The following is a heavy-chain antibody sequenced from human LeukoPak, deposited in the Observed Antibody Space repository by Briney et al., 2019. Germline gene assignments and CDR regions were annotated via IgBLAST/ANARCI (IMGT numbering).Heavy chain of an antibody. J-gene: IGHJ4*02. CDR3: ARAPLYTSGWYYFNS. CDR2: IHPNTGST. Sequence: GASVRVSCKASGDTFTGYYVHWVRQAPGQGLEWMGRIHPNTGSTHYAEKFEGRATMTRDTSITTAHMELTRLRSDDTAVYYCARAPLYTSGWYYFNSWGQGTLVTVSS. D-gene: IGHD6-19*01. V-gene: IGHV1-2*06. CDR1: GDTFTGYY.